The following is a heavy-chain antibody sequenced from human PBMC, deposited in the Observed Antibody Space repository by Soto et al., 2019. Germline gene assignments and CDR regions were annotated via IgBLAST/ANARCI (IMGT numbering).Heavy chain of an antibody. J-gene: IGHJ4*02. CDR2: INPNGGGT. CDR1: GYSFTSYY. CDR3: ARVAMPGLRQRGLDY. D-gene: IGHD4-17*01. Sequence: QVQLVQSGSEVMRPGASMTVSCKASGYSFTSYYVHWVRQAPGQGLEWMGIINPNGGGTDYAQTFQGQLTMTRDTSTSTVYMELSSLNSDDTAIYYCARVAMPGLRQRGLDYWGQGILLTVSS. V-gene: IGHV1-46*01.